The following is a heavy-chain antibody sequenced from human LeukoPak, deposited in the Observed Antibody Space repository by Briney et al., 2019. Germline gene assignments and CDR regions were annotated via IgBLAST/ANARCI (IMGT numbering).Heavy chain of an antibody. CDR3: ARARKGFIAAAVPYYYYYYMDV. V-gene: IGHV3-7*01. D-gene: IGHD6-13*01. Sequence: GGSLRLSCAASGFTFSSYWMSWVRQAPGKGREGVANIKQDGSEKYYVDSVKGRFTISRDNAKNSLYLQMNSLRAEDTAVYYCARARKGFIAAAVPYYYYYYMDVWGKGTTVTVSS. J-gene: IGHJ6*03. CDR2: IKQDGSEK. CDR1: GFTFSSYW.